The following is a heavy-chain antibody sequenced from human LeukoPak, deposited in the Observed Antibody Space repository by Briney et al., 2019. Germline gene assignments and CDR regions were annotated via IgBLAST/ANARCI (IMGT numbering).Heavy chain of an antibody. CDR2: IYYSGST. CDR3: ARHYGGSRPFDY. V-gene: IGHV4-31*03. Sequence: PSETLSLTCTVSGGSISSGGYYWRWIRQHPGKGLEWIGYIYYSGSTYYNPSLKSRVTISVDTSKNQFSLKLSSVTAADTAVYYRARHYGGSRPFDYWGQGTLVTVSS. D-gene: IGHD4-23*01. CDR1: GGSISSGGYY. J-gene: IGHJ4*02.